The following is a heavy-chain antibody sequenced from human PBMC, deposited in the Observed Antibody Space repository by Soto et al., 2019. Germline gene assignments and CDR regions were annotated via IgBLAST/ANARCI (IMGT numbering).Heavy chain of an antibody. V-gene: IGHV4-59*01. CDR2: IYDSGST. Sequence: QVQLQESGPGLVKPSETLSLTCTVSGGSISSYYWSWIRQPPGKGLEWIGYIYDSGSTNYNPSLKSRVTISVDTSKNQFSLKRSSVTAADTAVYYCAIVWGGAFDIWGQGTMVTVSS. CDR1: GGSISSYY. D-gene: IGHD3-10*01. CDR3: AIVWGGAFDI. J-gene: IGHJ3*02.